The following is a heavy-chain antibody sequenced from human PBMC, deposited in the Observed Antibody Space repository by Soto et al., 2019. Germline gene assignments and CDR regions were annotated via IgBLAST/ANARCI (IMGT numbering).Heavy chain of an antibody. J-gene: IGHJ3*02. Sequence: QVPLVQSGAEVKKPGASVKISCKASGYTFSTFAIHWVRQAPGHRPEWMGWVNGADGNTRFPQNFQGRVTLTRDASAITAYMELSSLRSEDTAVYYCARSSGWYALDIWSQGTMVRVSS. D-gene: IGHD6-19*01. CDR2: VNGADGNT. V-gene: IGHV1-3*01. CDR3: ARSSGWYALDI. CDR1: GYTFSTFA.